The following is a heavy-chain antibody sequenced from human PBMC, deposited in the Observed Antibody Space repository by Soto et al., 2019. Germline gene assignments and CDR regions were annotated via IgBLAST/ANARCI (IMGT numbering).Heavy chain of an antibody. CDR2: IYHSGST. CDR1: GYSISSGYY. D-gene: IGHD3-10*01. J-gene: IGHJ4*02. CDR3: ARVSSSYGTGNYFDY. Sequence: NPSETLSLTCAVSGYSISSGYYWGWIRQPPGKGLEWIGSIYHSGSTYYNPSLKSRVTISVDTSKNQFSLKLSSVTAADTAVYYCARVSSSYGTGNYFDYWGQGTLVTVSS. V-gene: IGHV4-38-2*01.